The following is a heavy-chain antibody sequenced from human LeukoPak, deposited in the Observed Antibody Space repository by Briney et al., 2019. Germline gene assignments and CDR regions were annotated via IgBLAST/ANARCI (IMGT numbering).Heavy chain of an antibody. Sequence: GASVKVSCKASGYTFTSYYMHWVRQAPGQGLEWMGGIIPIFGTANYAQKFQGRVTITADESTSTAYMELSSLRSEDTAVYYCARDDDSLSAFDIWGQGTMVTVSS. CDR1: GYTFTSYY. CDR3: ARDDDSLSAFDI. CDR2: IIPIFGTA. J-gene: IGHJ3*02. V-gene: IGHV1-69*13. D-gene: IGHD3-9*01.